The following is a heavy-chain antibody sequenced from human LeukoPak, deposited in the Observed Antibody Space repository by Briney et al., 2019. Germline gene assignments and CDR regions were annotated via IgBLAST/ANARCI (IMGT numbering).Heavy chain of an antibody. CDR3: AKDATPGNSIWDYFAY. J-gene: IGHJ4*02. Sequence: GGSLRLSCAASGFDFSICAMTWVRQAPGKGLEWVASIGSPGETYYADSVKGRFAVSRENSQNTVFPQLTSLTAEDTAIYYCAKDATPGNSIWDYFAYWGQGALVTVSS. V-gene: IGHV3-23*01. CDR1: GFDFSICA. CDR2: IGSPGET. D-gene: IGHD2-15*01.